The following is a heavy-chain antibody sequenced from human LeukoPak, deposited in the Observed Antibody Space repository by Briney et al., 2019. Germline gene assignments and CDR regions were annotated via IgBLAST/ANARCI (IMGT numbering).Heavy chain of an antibody. V-gene: IGHV4-39*01. CDR2: MYKNVIT. D-gene: IGHD1-26*01. CDR1: GGSISSTTCY. CDR3: VRRLASGDYHPLG. J-gene: IGHJ4*02. Sequence: PSETLSLTCTVSGGSISSTTCYWGWVRQPPGKGLEWIGSMYKNVITYYNPSLESRVAISVDMSKNQFSLKLNSVTAADTAVYYCVRRLASGDYHPLGWGQGTLVTVSS.